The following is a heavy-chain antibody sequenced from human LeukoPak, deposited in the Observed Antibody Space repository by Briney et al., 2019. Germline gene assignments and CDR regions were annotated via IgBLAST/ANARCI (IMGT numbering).Heavy chain of an antibody. V-gene: IGHV4-61*02. CDR3: AGHGSGWYSFDY. D-gene: IGHD6-19*01. J-gene: IGHJ4*02. CDR1: GGSISSGSYY. Sequence: PSETLSLTCTVSGGSISSGSYYWGWLRQPAGRGLEWIGRIYTSGSTNYNPSLKSRVTISVDTSKNQFSLKLSSVTAADAAVYYCAGHGSGWYSFDYWGQGTLVTVSS. CDR2: IYTSGST.